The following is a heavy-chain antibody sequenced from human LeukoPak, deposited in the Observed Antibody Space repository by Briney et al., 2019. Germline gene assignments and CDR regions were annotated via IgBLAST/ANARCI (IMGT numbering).Heavy chain of an antibody. CDR3: ARELFYGDYGAYYFDX. Sequence: GSSVKVSCKASGGTFSSYAISWVRQAPGQGLEWMGRIIPISGTANYAQKFQGRVTITTDESTSTAYMELSSLRSEDTAVYYCARELFYGDYGAYYFDXWGQGTLVTVSS. CDR2: IIPISGTA. J-gene: IGHJ4*02. CDR1: GGTFSSYA. V-gene: IGHV1-69*05. D-gene: IGHD4-17*01.